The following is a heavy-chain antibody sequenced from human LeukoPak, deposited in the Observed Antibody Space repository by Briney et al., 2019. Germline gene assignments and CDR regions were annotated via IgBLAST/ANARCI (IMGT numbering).Heavy chain of an antibody. J-gene: IGHJ5*02. CDR2: IYYSGST. CDR3: ARHNGFAMTTVKTGYWFDP. V-gene: IGHV4-39*01. CDR1: GGSISSSSYS. Sequence: TSETLSLTCTVSGGSISSSSYSWGWIRQPPGKGLEWIGSIYYSGSTNYNPSLKSRVTISVDTSKNQFSLKLSSVTAADTAVYYCARHNGFAMTTVKTGYWFDPWGQGTLVTVSS. D-gene: IGHD4-17*01.